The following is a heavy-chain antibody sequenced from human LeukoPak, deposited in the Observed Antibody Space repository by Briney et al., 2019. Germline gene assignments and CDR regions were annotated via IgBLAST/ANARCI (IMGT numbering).Heavy chain of an antibody. Sequence: ASVKVSCKASGYTFTGYYMHWVRQAPGQGLEWMGWINPNSGGTNYAQKFQGRVTTTRDTSISTAYMELSRLRSDDTAVYYCARGTLSIRFLEWLQAYNWFDPWGQGTLVTVSS. CDR1: GYTFTGYY. J-gene: IGHJ5*02. CDR3: ARGTLSIRFLEWLQAYNWFDP. CDR2: INPNSGGT. D-gene: IGHD3-3*01. V-gene: IGHV1-2*02.